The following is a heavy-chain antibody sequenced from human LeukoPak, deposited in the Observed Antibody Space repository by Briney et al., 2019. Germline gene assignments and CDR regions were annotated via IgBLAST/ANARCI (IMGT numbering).Heavy chain of an antibody. Sequence: GGSLRLSCAASGFTFSGYAMSWVRQAPGKGLEWVSAVSSSGGDTYYADSVKGRFTISRDNSKNTLYLQMNSLRAEDTAVYYCAKGSGSYKGIDYWGQGTLVTVS. V-gene: IGHV3-23*01. J-gene: IGHJ4*02. CDR1: GFTFSGYA. CDR3: AKGSGSYKGIDY. D-gene: IGHD3-10*01. CDR2: VSSSGGDT.